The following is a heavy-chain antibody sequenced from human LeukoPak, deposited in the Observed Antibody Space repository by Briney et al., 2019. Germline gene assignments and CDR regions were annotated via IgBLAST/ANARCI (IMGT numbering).Heavy chain of an antibody. J-gene: IGHJ4*02. V-gene: IGHV1-18*04. Sequence: ASVKVSCKASGYSFTDHYLHWVRQAPGQGLEWMGWISAYNGNTNYAQKLQGRVTMTTDTSTSTAYMELRSLRSDDTAVYYCARTASYPYSLPDYWGQGTLVTVSS. CDR3: ARTASYPYSLPDY. D-gene: IGHD5-18*01. CDR1: GYSFTDHY. CDR2: ISAYNGNT.